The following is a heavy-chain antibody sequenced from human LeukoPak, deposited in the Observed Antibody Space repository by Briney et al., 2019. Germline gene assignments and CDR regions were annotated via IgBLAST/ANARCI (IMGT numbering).Heavy chain of an antibody. CDR2: INPSGGKT. J-gene: IGHJ5*02. CDR1: GYTFTSYY. Sequence: ASVKVSCKASGYTFTSYYMHWVRQAPGQGLEWMGIINPSGGKTNYAQKFQGRLTMTREMSTGTVYMELSSLRYEDTAMYYCARALPHRRLMDTTMNQHWFDPWGQGTLVTVSS. D-gene: IGHD5-18*01. CDR3: ARALPHRRLMDTTMNQHWFDP. V-gene: IGHV1-46*01.